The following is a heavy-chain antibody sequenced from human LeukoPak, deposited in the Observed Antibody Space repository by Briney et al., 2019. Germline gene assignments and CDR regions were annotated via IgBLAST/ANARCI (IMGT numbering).Heavy chain of an antibody. CDR1: GGTFSNYG. J-gene: IGHJ4*02. CDR3: AKDRGRQQLVRSPHDY. V-gene: IGHV1-69*04. Sequence: SVKVSCKASGGTFSNYGINWVRQAPGLGLEWMGRIVPILGIANYAQKFQGRVTLTADKSTNTVYMELSSLGSEDTAVYYCAKDRGRQQLVRSPHDYWGQGTLVTVSS. D-gene: IGHD6-13*01. CDR2: IVPILGIA.